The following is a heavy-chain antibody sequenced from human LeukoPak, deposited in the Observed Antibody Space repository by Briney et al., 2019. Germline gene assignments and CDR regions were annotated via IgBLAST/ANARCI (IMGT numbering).Heavy chain of an antibody. CDR3: ARDRTRSVGSGLGRALMLVY. CDR2: ISGNGFNT. D-gene: IGHD6-6*01. Sequence: GGSLRLSCGASGFSFSTYAMNWVRQAPGKGLEWVSAISGNGFNTYYADSVKGRFTISRDNSKNTLYLQMNSLRSEDTAVYFCARDRTRSVGSGLGRALMLVYWGQGTLVTVSS. J-gene: IGHJ4*02. CDR1: GFSFSTYA. V-gene: IGHV3-23*01.